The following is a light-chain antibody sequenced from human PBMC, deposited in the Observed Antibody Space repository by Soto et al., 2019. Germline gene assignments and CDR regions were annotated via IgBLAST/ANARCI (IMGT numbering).Light chain of an antibody. Sequence: QSALTQPASVSGSPGQSITISCTGTSSDVGGYNYVSWYQQHPVKAPKLMIYDVSNRPSGVSNRFSGSKSGNTASLTIAGLQAEDEAEYYCSSYTSSSTQVFGGGTKLTVL. V-gene: IGLV2-14*01. CDR3: SSYTSSSTQV. J-gene: IGLJ2*01. CDR1: SSDVGGYNY. CDR2: DVS.